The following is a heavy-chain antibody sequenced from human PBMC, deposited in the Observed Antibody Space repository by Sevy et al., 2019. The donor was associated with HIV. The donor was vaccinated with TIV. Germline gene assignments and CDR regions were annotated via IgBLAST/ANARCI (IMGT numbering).Heavy chain of an antibody. CDR3: ATKYDSSGYFDY. CDR2: ISGSGGSGDKT. D-gene: IGHD3-22*01. CDR1: GFTFSSYA. Sequence: GGSLRLSCAASGFTFSSYAMNWVRQAPGKGLEWVSGISGSGGSGDKTNYADSVKGRFTISSDDSRNSLYIQLNSLRAEDTAIYYCATKYDSSGYFDYWGQGTLVTVSS. J-gene: IGHJ4*02. V-gene: IGHV3-23*01.